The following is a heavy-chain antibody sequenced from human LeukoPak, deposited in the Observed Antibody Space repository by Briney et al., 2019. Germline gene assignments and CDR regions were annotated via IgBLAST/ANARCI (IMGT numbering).Heavy chain of an antibody. J-gene: IGHJ4*02. D-gene: IGHD3-22*01. V-gene: IGHV4-34*01. Sequence: SETLSLTWAVYGGSFSGYYWSWIRQPPGKGLEWIGEINHSGSTNYNPSLKSRVTISVDTSKNQFSLKLSSVTAADTAVYYCARGPSGYYYVWGQGTLVTVSS. CDR3: ARGPSGYYYV. CDR1: GGSFSGYY. CDR2: INHSGST.